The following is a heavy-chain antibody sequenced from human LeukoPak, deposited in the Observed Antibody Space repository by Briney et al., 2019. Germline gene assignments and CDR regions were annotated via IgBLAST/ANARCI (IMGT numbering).Heavy chain of an antibody. CDR3: ARRYYDALTGYYPFDH. J-gene: IGHJ4*02. CDR1: GYTSTGYY. CDR2: INPNSGGT. V-gene: IGHV1-2*02. D-gene: IGHD3-9*01. Sequence: ASVKVSCKASGYTSTGYYMHWVRQAPGQGLEWMGWINPNSGGTNYAQKFQGRVTMNRDTSISTVYMELSRLTSDDTAVFYCARRYYDALTGYYPFDHWGQGTLVTVSS.